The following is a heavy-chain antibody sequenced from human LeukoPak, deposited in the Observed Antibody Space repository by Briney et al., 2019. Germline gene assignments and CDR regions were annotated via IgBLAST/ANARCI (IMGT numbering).Heavy chain of an antibody. CDR3: ARVLRVWFGEMGYFDY. CDR2: INPNSGGT. D-gene: IGHD3-10*01. Sequence: ASVKVSGKASGYTFTGYYMHWVRQAPGQGLEWMGWINPNSGGTNYAQKFQGRVTITRDTSASTAYMELSSLRSEDTAVYYCARVLRVWFGEMGYFDYWGQGTLVTVSS. J-gene: IGHJ4*02. CDR1: GYTFTGYY. V-gene: IGHV1-2*02.